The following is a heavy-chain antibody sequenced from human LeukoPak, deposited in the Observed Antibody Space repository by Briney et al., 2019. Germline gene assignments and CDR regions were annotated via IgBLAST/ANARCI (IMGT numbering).Heavy chain of an antibody. J-gene: IGHJ5*02. Sequence: ASVNVSCKASGYTFTGYYMHWVRQAPGQGLEWMGWINPNSGGTNYAQKFQGRVTMTRDTSISTAYMELSRLRSDDTAVYYCARDGIAAAGTRNWFDPWGQGTLVTVSS. D-gene: IGHD6-13*01. CDR3: ARDGIAAAGTRNWFDP. V-gene: IGHV1-2*02. CDR1: GYTFTGYY. CDR2: INPNSGGT.